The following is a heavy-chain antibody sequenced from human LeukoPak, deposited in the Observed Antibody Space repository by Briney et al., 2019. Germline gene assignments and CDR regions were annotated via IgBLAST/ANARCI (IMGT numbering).Heavy chain of an antibody. V-gene: IGHV3-33*08. D-gene: IGHD6-13*01. CDR1: GFTFSSYW. CDR2: IWYDGSNK. J-gene: IGHJ4*02. Sequence: GGSLRLSCAASGFTFSSYWMSWVRQAPGKGLEWVAVIWYDGSNKYYAGSVKGRFTISRDNSKNTLYLQMNSLRAEDTALYYCARDRHVAAAGTVDYWGQGTLVTVSS. CDR3: ARDRHVAAAGTVDY.